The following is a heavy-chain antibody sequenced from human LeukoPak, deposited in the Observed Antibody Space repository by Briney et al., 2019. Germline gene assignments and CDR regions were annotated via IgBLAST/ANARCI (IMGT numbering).Heavy chain of an antibody. J-gene: IGHJ6*02. Sequence: SETLSLTCTVSGGYISSGGYYWSWIRQHPGKGLEWIGYIYYSGSTYYNPSLKSRVTISVDTSKNQFSLKLSSVTAADTAVYYCASLARFSYYDSSGYYTPFYYYYGMDVWGQGTTVTVSS. CDR2: IYYSGST. D-gene: IGHD3-22*01. V-gene: IGHV4-31*03. CDR1: GGYISSGGYY. CDR3: ASLARFSYYDSSGYYTPFYYYYGMDV.